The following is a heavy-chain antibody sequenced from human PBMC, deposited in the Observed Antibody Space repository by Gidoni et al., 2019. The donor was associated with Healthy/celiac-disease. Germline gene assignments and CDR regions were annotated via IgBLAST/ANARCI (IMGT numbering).Heavy chain of an antibody. CDR3: ARVGIAAHFFDY. CDR1: GGSFSGYY. CDR2: INHSGST. D-gene: IGHD6-13*01. V-gene: IGHV4-34*01. J-gene: IGHJ4*02. Sequence: QVQLHQWGSGLLKPSTTLSLTYTVYGGSFSGYYWSWIRQPPGKGLEWIGEINHSGSTNYNPSLKSRVTISVDTSKNQFSLKLSSVTAADTAVYYCARVGIAAHFFDYWGQGTLVTVSS.